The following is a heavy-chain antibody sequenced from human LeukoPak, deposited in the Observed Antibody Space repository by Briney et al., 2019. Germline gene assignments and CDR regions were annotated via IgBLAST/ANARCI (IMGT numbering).Heavy chain of an antibody. J-gene: IGHJ6*03. CDR1: GFTFSSYS. CDR2: ISSSSYI. Sequence: GGSLRLSCAASGFTFSSYSMNWVRQAPGKGLEWVSSISSSSYIYYADSVKGRFTISRDNAKNSLYLQMNSLRAEDTAVYYCARDLSGSPALYYYYYMDVWGKGTTVTISS. V-gene: IGHV3-21*01. CDR3: ARDLSGSPALYYYYYMDV. D-gene: IGHD3-10*01.